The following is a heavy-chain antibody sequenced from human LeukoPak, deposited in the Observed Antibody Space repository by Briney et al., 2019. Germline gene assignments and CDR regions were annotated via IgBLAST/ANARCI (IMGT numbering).Heavy chain of an antibody. Sequence: SETLSLTCSVSGGSISSNNYYWGWIRQPPGKGLEWIGSIYYSGTTYYNPSLKSRVTISVDTSKNQFSLKLSSVTAADTAVYYCASQYPDYVARTVDYWGQGTLVTVSS. CDR1: GGSISSNNYY. CDR3: ASQYPDYVARTVDY. D-gene: IGHD4-17*01. CDR2: IYYSGTT. V-gene: IGHV4-39*01. J-gene: IGHJ4*02.